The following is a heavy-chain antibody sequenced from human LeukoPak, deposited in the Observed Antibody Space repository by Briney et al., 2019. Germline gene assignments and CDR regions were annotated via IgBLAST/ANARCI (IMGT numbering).Heavy chain of an antibody. CDR2: IYSGGST. D-gene: IGHD5-12*01. J-gene: IGHJ4*02. V-gene: IGHV3-53*01. CDR3: ARDSRGATGLDY. Sequence: GGSLRLSCAASGLTVSSNYMSWVRQAPGKGLEWVSVIYSGGSTYYADSVKGRFTISRDNSKNTLYLQMNSLSAEDTAVYYCARDSRGATGLDYWGQGTLVTVSS. CDR1: GLTVSSNY.